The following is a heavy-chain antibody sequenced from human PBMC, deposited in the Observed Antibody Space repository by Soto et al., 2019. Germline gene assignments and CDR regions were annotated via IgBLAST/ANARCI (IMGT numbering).Heavy chain of an antibody. CDR2: IKSGGST. J-gene: IGHJ4*02. CDR3: AKSPTMVRGLIFDS. CDR1: TNTFNIYA. V-gene: IGHV3-23*01. D-gene: IGHD3-10*01. Sequence: EVQLLESGGGLVQPGGSLRLSCAASTNTFNIYAMSWVRQAPGMGLEWVSAIKSGGSTYYADSVKGRFTISRDDSKNTLHLQMNSLRADDTAVYYCAKSPTMVRGLIFDSWGQGTLVTVSS.